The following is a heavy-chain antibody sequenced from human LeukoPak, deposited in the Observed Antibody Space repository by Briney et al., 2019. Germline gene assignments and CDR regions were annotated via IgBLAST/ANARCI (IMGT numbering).Heavy chain of an antibody. CDR3: AKTGDGSGWYFADY. CDR2: IYSGGST. J-gene: IGHJ4*02. D-gene: IGHD6-19*01. Sequence: GGSLRLSCAASGFTVSSNYMSWVRQAPGKGLEWVSVIYSGGSTYHADSVKGRFTISRDNSKNTLYLQMNSLRAEDTAIYYCAKTGDGSGWYFADYWGQGTLVTVSS. V-gene: IGHV3-66*01. CDR1: GFTVSSNY.